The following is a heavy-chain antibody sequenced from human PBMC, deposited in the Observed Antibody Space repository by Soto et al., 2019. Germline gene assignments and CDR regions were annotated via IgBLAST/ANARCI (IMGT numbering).Heavy chain of an antibody. CDR3: AGVGWQLLGSWFVP. J-gene: IGHJ5*02. CDR1: GGSISSYY. D-gene: IGHD2-15*01. CDR2: IYYSGTT. Sequence: QVQLQESGPGLVKPSETLSLTCTVSGGSISSYYWNWIRQPPGKGLEWIGYIYYSGTTNYNPSSKGRFNIAAYTSKHQFAIKLRSVAAAGTAVYYCAGVGWQLLGSWFVPWGQVPLVTVST. V-gene: IGHV4-59*01.